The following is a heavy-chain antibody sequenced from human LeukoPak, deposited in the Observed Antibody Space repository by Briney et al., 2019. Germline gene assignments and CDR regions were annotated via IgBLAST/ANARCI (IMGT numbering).Heavy chain of an antibody. J-gene: IGHJ6*03. CDR2: IIPIFGTA. D-gene: IGHD2-2*01. Sequence: GASVKVSCKASGGTFSSYAISWVRQAPGQGLEWMGGIIPIFGTANYAQKFQGRVTITTDESTSTAYMELSSLRSEDTAVYYCATLQADIAVVPAAIRYYYYYMDVWGKGTTVTVSS. CDR1: GGTFSSYA. CDR3: ATLQADIAVVPAAIRYYYYYMDV. V-gene: IGHV1-69*05.